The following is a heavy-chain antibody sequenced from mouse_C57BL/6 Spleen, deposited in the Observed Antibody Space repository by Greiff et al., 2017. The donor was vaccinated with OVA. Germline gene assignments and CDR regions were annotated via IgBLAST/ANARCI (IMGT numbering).Heavy chain of an antibody. D-gene: IGHD4-1*02. J-gene: IGHJ3*01. CDR3: ASSTGIPGFAY. V-gene: IGHV3-6*01. CDR1: SYSITSGYY. CDR2: ISYDGSN. Sequence: ESGPGLVKPSQSLSLTCSVTSYSITSGYYWNWIRQFPGNKLEWMGYISYDGSNNYNPSLKNRISITRDTSKNQFFLKLNSVTTEDTATYYCASSTGIPGFAYWGQGTLVTVSA.